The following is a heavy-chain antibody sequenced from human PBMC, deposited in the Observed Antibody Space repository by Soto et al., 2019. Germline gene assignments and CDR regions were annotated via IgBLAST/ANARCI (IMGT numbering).Heavy chain of an antibody. Sequence: EVQLLESGGGLVQPGGSLRLSCAASGFTFDDYAMHWVRQAPGKGLEWVSGISWNSGSIGYADSVKGRFTISRDNAKNSLYLQMNSLRAEDTALYYCAKDRGAAAGRIDYWGQGTLVTVSS. CDR3: AKDRGAAAGRIDY. CDR2: ISWNSGSI. J-gene: IGHJ4*02. CDR1: GFTFDDYA. D-gene: IGHD6-13*01. V-gene: IGHV3-9*01.